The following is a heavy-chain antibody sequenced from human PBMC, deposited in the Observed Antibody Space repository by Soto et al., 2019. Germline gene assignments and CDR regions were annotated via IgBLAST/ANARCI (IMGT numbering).Heavy chain of an antibody. CDR2: VYYSGST. CDR1: GDSVSSGAYY. J-gene: IGHJ5*02. D-gene: IGHD1-26*01. Sequence: PSETLSLTCSVSGDSVSSGAYYWSWIRQPPGKGLEWIGYVYYSGSTSYNPSLETGVTISVDTSKNQFSLKLTSVTPADTAIYYWGRVKRSTSRPAPGGQGPLVTVSS. V-gene: IGHV4-61*08. CDR3: GRVKRSTSRPAP.